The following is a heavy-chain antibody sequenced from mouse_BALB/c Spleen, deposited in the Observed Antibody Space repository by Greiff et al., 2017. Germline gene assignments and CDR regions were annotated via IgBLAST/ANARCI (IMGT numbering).Heavy chain of an antibody. Sequence: EVMLVESGGGLVQPGGSRKLSCAASGFTFSSFGMHWVRQAPEKGLEWVAYISSGSSTIYYADTVKGRFTISRDNPKNTLFLQMTSLRSEDTAMYYCARGLSPDYWGQGTTLTVSS. CDR2: ISSGSSTI. CDR3: ARGLSPDY. V-gene: IGHV5-17*02. CDR1: GFTFSSFG. J-gene: IGHJ2*01. D-gene: IGHD1-1*02.